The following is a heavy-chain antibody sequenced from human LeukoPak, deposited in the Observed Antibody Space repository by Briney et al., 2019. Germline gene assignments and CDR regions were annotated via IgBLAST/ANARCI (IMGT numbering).Heavy chain of an antibody. CDR1: GFTFSSYA. CDR3: AKWGDYYGSGSYYPYFDY. J-gene: IGHJ4*02. Sequence: GGSLRLSCAASGFTFSSYAMSWVRQAPGKGLEWVSAISGSGGSTYYADSVKGRFTISRDNSKNTLYLQMNSLRAEDTAVYYCAKWGDYYGSGSYYPYFDYWAREPWSPSPQ. CDR2: ISGSGGST. D-gene: IGHD3-10*01. V-gene: IGHV3-23*01.